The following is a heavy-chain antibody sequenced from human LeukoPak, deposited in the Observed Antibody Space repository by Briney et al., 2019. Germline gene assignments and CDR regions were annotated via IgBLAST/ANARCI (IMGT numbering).Heavy chain of an antibody. CDR3: AKLTNYDGSGFDP. Sequence: GGSLRLSCAASGFTFSSYAMSWVRQAPGKELEWVSAISGSDDSTYYADSVKGRFTISRDNSKNTLYLQMDSLRAEDTAVYYCAKLTNYDGSGFDPWGQGTLVTVSS. J-gene: IGHJ5*02. CDR1: GFTFSSYA. D-gene: IGHD3-22*01. CDR2: ISGSDDST. V-gene: IGHV3-23*01.